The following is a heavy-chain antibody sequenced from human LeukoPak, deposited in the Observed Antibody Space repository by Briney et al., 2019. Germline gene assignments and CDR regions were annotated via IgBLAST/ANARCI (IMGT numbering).Heavy chain of an antibody. Sequence: GGTLRLSCAASGFTFSDYYMSWIRQAPGKGLEWVSYISSSSSYKNYADSVKGRFTISRDNTKNSLYLQMNSLRAEDTGVYYCASYSTVALFQHWRQGTLVTVSS. CDR3: ASYSTVALFQH. J-gene: IGHJ1*01. V-gene: IGHV3-11*06. CDR2: ISSSSSYK. D-gene: IGHD4-23*01. CDR1: GFTFSDYY.